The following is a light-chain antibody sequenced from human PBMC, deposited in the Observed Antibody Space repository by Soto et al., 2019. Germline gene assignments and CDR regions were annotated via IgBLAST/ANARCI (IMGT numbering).Light chain of an antibody. V-gene: IGLV2-14*03. Sequence: QSALTQPASVSESPGQSITISCTGTSSDVGGYKYVSWYQQHPGKAPKLMIYDIRNRPSGVSNRFSGSKSGNTASLTISGLQAEDEADYYGSSYTSSSTRVFGTGTKVTVL. J-gene: IGLJ1*01. CDR3: SSYTSSSTRV. CDR2: DIR. CDR1: SSDVGGYKY.